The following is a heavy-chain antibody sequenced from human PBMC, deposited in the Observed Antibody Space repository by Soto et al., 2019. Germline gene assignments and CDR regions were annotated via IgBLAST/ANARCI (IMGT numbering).Heavy chain of an antibody. CDR1: GDSVSSISAS. CDR2: TYYRSKWTN. V-gene: IGHV6-1*01. J-gene: IGHJ4*02. CDR3: VRGYSSSFDY. Sequence: SQTLSLTCAISGDSVSSISASWNWIRQSPSRGLEWLGRTYYRSKWTNDYAVSVKSRITINPDTSKNQFSLQLSSVTPEDTAMYYCVRGYSSSFDYWGQGTLGTVSS. D-gene: IGHD2-15*01.